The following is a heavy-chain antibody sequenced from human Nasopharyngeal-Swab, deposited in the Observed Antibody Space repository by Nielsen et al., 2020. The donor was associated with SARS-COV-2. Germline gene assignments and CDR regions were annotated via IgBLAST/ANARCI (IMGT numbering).Heavy chain of an antibody. CDR2: IYYSGST. CDR3: AREGTQYYDFWSGRAVDWFDP. J-gene: IGHJ5*02. CDR1: GGSISSSSYY. Sequence: SETLSLTCTVSGGSISSSSYYWGWIRQPPGKGLEWIGSIYYSGSTYYNPSLKSRVTISVDTSKNQFSLKPSSVTAADTAVYYCAREGTQYYDFWSGRAVDWFDPWGQGTLVTVSS. D-gene: IGHD3-3*01. V-gene: IGHV4-39*01.